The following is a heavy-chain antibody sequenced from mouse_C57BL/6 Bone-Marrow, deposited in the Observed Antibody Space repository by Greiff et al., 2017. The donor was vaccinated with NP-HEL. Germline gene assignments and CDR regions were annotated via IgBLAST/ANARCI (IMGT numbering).Heavy chain of an antibody. CDR1: GFTFSDYY. CDR3: ARRLDGYGYFDV. D-gene: IGHD2-3*01. CDR2: ISNGGGST. V-gene: IGHV5-12*01. Sequence: EVKLMESGGGLVQPGGSLKLSCAASGFTFSDYYMYWVRQTPEKRLEWVAYISNGGGSTYYPDTVKGRFTISRDNAKNTLYLQMSRLKSEDTAMYYCARRLDGYGYFDVWGTGTTVTVSS. J-gene: IGHJ1*03.